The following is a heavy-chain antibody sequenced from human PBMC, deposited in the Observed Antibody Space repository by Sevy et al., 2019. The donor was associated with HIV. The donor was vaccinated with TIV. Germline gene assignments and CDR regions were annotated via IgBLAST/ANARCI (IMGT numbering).Heavy chain of an antibody. V-gene: IGHV3-30*16. D-gene: IGHD6-19*01. CDR2: ITYDGSNK. J-gene: IGHJ4*02. CDR1: GFTFSSYA. CDR3: PRGKVAGTSFDY. Sequence: GGYLRLSCAASGFTFSSYAMHWVRQAPGKGLEWVAVITYDGSNKYYADSVKGRFTVSRDNSKNTLYLQMNSLGAEDTAVYDCPRGKVAGTSFDYWGQGTLVFVSS.